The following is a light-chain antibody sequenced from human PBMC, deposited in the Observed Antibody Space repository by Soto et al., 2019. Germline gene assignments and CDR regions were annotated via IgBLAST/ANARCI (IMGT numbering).Light chain of an antibody. V-gene: IGKV1-33*01. CDR3: QQYDNLPTT. CDR1: QDISNY. J-gene: IGKJ4*01. Sequence: DIQMTQSPSSLSASVGDRVTITCQASQDISNYLNWYQQKPGKAPKLLIYDASNLETGVPSRFSGSGSGTDFTITISSLQPKDTATYYCQQYDNLPTTFGGGTKVEIK. CDR2: DAS.